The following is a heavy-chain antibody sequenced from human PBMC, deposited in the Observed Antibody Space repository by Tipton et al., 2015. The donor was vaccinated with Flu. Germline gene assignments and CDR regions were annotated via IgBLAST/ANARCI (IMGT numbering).Heavy chain of an antibody. V-gene: IGHV4-38-2*01. Sequence: TLSLTCAVSGYSIRSSNYYWGWIRQPPGTGLEWIGNIFYSGNSNYNPSLKSRVTMSVETSKNQFSLEMRSVTVADMAVYYCARRDFSNYVSDPKNWFDRWGQGTLVTVSS. J-gene: IGHJ5*02. D-gene: IGHD4-11*01. CDR1: GYSIRSSNYY. CDR2: IFYSGNS. CDR3: ARRDFSNYVSDPKNWFDR.